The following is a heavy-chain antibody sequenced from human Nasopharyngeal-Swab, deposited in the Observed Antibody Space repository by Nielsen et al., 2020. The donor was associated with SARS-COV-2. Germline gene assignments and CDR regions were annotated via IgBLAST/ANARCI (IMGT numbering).Heavy chain of an antibody. V-gene: IGHV4-61*02. D-gene: IGHD1-26*01. CDR2: IYTSGST. CDR1: GGSISSGSYC. J-gene: IGHJ4*02. Sequence: SETLSLTCTVSGGSISSGSYCWSWIRQPAGKGLEWIGRIYTSGSTNYNPSLKSRVTISVDTSKNQFSLKLSSVTAADTAVYYCARDLRDSGSYWGYCFDYWGQGTLVTVSS. CDR3: ARDLRDSGSYWGYCFDY.